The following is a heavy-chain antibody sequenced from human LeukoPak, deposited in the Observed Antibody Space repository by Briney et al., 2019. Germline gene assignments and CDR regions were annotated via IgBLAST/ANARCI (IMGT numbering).Heavy chain of an antibody. CDR1: GGSISSSSYY. CDR2: IYYSGST. CDR3: ASLHSSSYY. V-gene: IGHV4-39*01. D-gene: IGHD6-6*01. Sequence: SETLSLTCTVSGGSISSSSYYWGWIRQPPGKGLEWIGSIYYSGSTYYNPSLKSRVTISVDTSKNQFSLKLSSVTAADTAVYYCASLHSSSYYWGQGTLVTVSS. J-gene: IGHJ4*02.